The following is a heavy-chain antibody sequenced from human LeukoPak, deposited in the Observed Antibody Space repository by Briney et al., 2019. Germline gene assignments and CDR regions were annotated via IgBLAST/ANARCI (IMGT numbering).Heavy chain of an antibody. Sequence: SETLSLTCAVYGGSSSGYYWSWIRQPPGKGLEWIGEINHSGSTNYNPSLKSRVTISVDTSKNQFSLKLSSVTAADTAVYYCARIAAANDYWGQGTLVTVSS. CDR1: GGSSSGYY. CDR2: INHSGST. V-gene: IGHV4-34*01. CDR3: ARIAAANDY. D-gene: IGHD6-13*01. J-gene: IGHJ4*02.